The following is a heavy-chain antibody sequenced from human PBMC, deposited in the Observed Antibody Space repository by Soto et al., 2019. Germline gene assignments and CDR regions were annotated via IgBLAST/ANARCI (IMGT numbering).Heavy chain of an antibody. CDR1: GYSFTEFS. J-gene: IGHJ4*02. Sequence: ASVKVSCKASGYSFTEFSMQWARQAPGQRLEWMGWINAANGNTEYSRKFYGRFTISRDNALNSLYLQMNSLRAEDTAVYFCVTGYHSDYWGQGTLVTVSS. D-gene: IGHD5-18*01. CDR2: INAANGNT. V-gene: IGHV1-3*01. CDR3: VTGYHSDY.